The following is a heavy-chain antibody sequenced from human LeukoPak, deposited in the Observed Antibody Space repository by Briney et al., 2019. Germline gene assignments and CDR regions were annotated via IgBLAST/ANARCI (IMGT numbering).Heavy chain of an antibody. CDR3: AKAYESDY. CDR2: ISYDGSNK. CDR1: GFTFSSYG. V-gene: IGHV3-30*18. J-gene: IGHJ4*02. D-gene: IGHD2-8*01. Sequence: GGSLRLSCAASGFTFSSYGMHWVRQAPGKGLEWVAVISYDGSNKYYADSVKGRFTISRDNSENTLYLQMNSLRAENTAVYYCAKAYESDYWDQGTLVTVSS.